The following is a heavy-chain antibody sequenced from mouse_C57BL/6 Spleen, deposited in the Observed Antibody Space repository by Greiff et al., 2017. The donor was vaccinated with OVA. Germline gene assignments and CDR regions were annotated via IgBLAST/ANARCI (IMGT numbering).Heavy chain of an antibody. Sequence: QVQLQQPGAELVMPGASVKLSCKASGYTFTSYWMHWVKQRPGQGLEWLGEIDPSDSYTNYNQKLKGKSTLTVDKSSSTAYMQLSSLTSEDSSVYYCARSGNYYGSSYADDGGQGTTLTVSS. V-gene: IGHV1-69*01. CDR2: IDPSDSYT. CDR3: ARSGNYYGSSYADD. D-gene: IGHD1-1*01. CDR1: GYTFTSYW. J-gene: IGHJ2*01.